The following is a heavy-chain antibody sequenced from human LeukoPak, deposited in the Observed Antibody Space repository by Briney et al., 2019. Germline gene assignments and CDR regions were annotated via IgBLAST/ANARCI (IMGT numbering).Heavy chain of an antibody. Sequence: GGSLRLSCAASGFTVSSNYMSWVRQAPGKGLEWVSLIYSGGSTYYADSVKGRFTISRDNSKNTLYFQMNSLRAEDTAVYYCARALHGSGSDYFDYWGQGILVTVSS. J-gene: IGHJ4*02. CDR2: IYSGGST. CDR3: ARALHGSGSDYFDY. CDR1: GFTVSSNY. D-gene: IGHD3-10*01. V-gene: IGHV3-53*01.